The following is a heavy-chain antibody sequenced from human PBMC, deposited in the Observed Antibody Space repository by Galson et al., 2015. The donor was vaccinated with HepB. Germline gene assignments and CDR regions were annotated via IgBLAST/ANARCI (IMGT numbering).Heavy chain of an antibody. CDR1: GDSVSSNSAA. CDR2: TYYRSKWYN. CDR3: ARDLEPEVGYYYYMDV. D-gene: IGHD1-1*01. J-gene: IGHJ6*03. V-gene: IGHV6-1*01. Sequence: CAISGDSVSSNSAAWNWIRQSPSRGLEWLGRTYYRSKWYNDYAVSVKSRITINPDTSKNQFSLQLNSATPEDTAVYYCARDLEPEVGYYYYMDVWAKGTTVTVSS.